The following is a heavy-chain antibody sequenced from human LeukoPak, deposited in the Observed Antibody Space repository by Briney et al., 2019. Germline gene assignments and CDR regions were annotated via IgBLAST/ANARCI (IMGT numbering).Heavy chain of an antibody. CDR1: GFTFSGSA. CDR2: IRNKANNYAT. CDR3: TGGYSGYSDWYFDL. V-gene: IGHV3-73*01. J-gene: IGHJ2*01. D-gene: IGHD5-12*01. Sequence: GGSLRLSCAASGFTFSGSAIHWVRQASGKGLEWVGRIRNKANNYATTYTASVKGRFTISRDDSKNTAYLQMNSLKIEDTAMYYCTGGYSGYSDWYFDLWGRGTLVTVYS.